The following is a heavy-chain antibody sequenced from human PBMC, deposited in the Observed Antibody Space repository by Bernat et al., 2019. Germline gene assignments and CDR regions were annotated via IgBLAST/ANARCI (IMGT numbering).Heavy chain of an antibody. V-gene: IGHV4-59*01. CDR2: IYYSGST. D-gene: IGHD5-12*01. Sequence: QVQLQESGPGLVKPSETLSLTCTVSGGSISSYYWSWIRQPPGKGLAWIGYIYYSGSTNYNPSLKSRVTISVDTSKNQFSLKLSSVTAADTAVYYCARERLARDYYYGMDVWGQGTTVTVSS. CDR3: ARERLARDYYYGMDV. CDR1: GGSISSYY. J-gene: IGHJ6*02.